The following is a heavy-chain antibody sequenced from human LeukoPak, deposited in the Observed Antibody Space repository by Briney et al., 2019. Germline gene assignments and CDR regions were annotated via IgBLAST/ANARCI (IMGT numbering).Heavy chain of an antibody. Sequence: ASVKVSCKASGYTFTGYYMHWVRQAPGQGLEWMGWINPNSGGTNYAQKFQGRVTMTRDTSISTAYMELSRLRSDDTAVYYCARGYCSSTTCYLYYYYYYMDVWGKGTTVTVSS. J-gene: IGHJ6*03. CDR1: GYTFTGYY. V-gene: IGHV1-2*02. D-gene: IGHD2-2*01. CDR3: ARGYCSSTTCYLYYYYYYMDV. CDR2: INPNSGGT.